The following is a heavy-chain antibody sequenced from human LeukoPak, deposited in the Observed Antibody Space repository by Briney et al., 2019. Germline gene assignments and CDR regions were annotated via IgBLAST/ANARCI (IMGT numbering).Heavy chain of an antibody. J-gene: IGHJ4*02. Sequence: PSETLSLTCTVSGDSISTYYWSWIRQPPGKGLEWIGYIFYSGSTNYNPSLKSRVTMSVDTSKNQFSLKLRSVTAADTAVYYCARDRAYYYDSSGYFDYWGQGTLVTVSS. V-gene: IGHV4-59*01. CDR1: GDSISTYY. D-gene: IGHD3-22*01. CDR2: IFYSGST. CDR3: ARDRAYYYDSSGYFDY.